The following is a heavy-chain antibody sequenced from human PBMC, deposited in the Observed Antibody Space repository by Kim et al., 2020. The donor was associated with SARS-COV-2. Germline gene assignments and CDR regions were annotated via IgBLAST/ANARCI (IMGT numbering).Heavy chain of an antibody. D-gene: IGHD3-22*01. V-gene: IGHV5-51*01. Sequence: RYSPSFQGQVTISPDKSISTAYLQWSSLKASDTAMYYCAFYDSSGYYLDYWGQGTLVTVSS. CDR3: AFYDSSGYYLDY. J-gene: IGHJ4*02.